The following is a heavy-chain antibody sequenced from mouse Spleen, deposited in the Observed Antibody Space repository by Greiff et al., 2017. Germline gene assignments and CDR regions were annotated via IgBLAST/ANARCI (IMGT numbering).Heavy chain of an antibody. CDR2: INPSSGYT. Sequence: QVQLKESGAELAKPGASVKLSCKASGYTFTSYWMHWVKQRPGQGLEWIGYINPSSGYTKYNQKFKDKATLTADKSSSTAYMQLSSLTYEDSAVYYCARTLIYDHKGGYAMDYWGQGTSVTVSS. V-gene: IGHV1-7*01. CDR1: GYTFTSYW. D-gene: IGHD2-3*01. CDR3: ARTLIYDHKGGYAMDY. J-gene: IGHJ4*01.